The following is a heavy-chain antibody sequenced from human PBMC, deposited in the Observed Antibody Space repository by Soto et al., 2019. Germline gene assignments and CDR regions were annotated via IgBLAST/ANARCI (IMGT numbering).Heavy chain of an antibody. CDR3: AKDWGGSFDI. J-gene: IGHJ3*02. V-gene: IGHV3-30*18. CDR2: ISYDGSNK. CDR1: GFTFSSYG. D-gene: IGHD2-21*01. Sequence: GGSLRLYCAASGFTFSSYGMHWVRQAPGKGLEWVAVISYDGSNKYYADSVKGRFTISRDNSKNTLYLQMNSLRAEDTAVYYCAKDWGGSFDIWGQGTMVTVSS.